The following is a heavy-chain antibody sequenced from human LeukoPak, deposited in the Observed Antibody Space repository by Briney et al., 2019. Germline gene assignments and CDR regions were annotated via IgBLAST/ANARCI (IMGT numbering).Heavy chain of an antibody. Sequence: GGSLRLSCAASGFTFSSYWMHWVRQAPGKRLVWVSRINSDGSSTSYADSVKGRFTISRDNAKNTLYLQMNSLRAEDTAVYYCATPLGWFGELPIYYYYGMDVWGKGTTVTVSS. V-gene: IGHV3-74*01. CDR1: GFTFSSYW. D-gene: IGHD3-10*01. J-gene: IGHJ6*04. CDR3: ATPLGWFGELPIYYYYGMDV. CDR2: INSDGSST.